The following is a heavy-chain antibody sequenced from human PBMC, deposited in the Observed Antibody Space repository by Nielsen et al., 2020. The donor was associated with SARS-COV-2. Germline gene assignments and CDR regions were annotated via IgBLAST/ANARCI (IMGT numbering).Heavy chain of an antibody. Sequence: VRQAPGKGLEWVSVIYSGGSTYYADSVKGRFTTSRDNSKNTLYLQMNSLRAEDTAVYYCARDTPSIVVVTAIPLFYGMDVWGQGTTVTVSS. J-gene: IGHJ6*02. V-gene: IGHV3-66*01. D-gene: IGHD2-21*02. CDR3: ARDTPSIVVVTAIPLFYGMDV. CDR2: IYSGGST.